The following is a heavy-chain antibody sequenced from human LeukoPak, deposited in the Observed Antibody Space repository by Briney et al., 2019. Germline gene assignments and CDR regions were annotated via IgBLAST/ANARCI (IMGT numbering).Heavy chain of an antibody. V-gene: IGHV3-30*02. CDR2: IRYDGGNK. CDR1: GFTFSSYG. D-gene: IGHD3-22*01. Sequence: GGSLRLSCAASGFTFSSYGMHWVRQAPGTGLEWVAFIRYDGGNKYYADSVKGRFTISRDNSKNTLYLQMNSLRGEDTAVYYCARDPPYDTRGYYFDYWGQGTLVTVSS. J-gene: IGHJ4*02. CDR3: ARDPPYDTRGYYFDY.